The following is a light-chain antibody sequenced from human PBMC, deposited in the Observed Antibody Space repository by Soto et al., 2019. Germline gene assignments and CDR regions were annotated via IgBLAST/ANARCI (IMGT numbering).Light chain of an antibody. Sequence: QSVLAQPPSAAGSPGQSVTITCTGTNSDVGTYNYVSWYQHHPGKAPKFLIYEVSRRTFGVPDRFSGYKSGNTASLTGSGLQAEDEADYDCSSHAGSNKLVVCGGSKLTVL. CDR2: EVS. CDR3: SSHAGSNKLV. CDR1: NSDVGTYNY. J-gene: IGLJ3*02. V-gene: IGLV2-8*01.